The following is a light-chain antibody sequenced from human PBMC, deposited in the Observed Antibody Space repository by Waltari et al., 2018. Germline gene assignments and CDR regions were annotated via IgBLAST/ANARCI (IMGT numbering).Light chain of an antibody. CDR3: NSRDSSGNLWV. CDR1: SLRSYY. Sequence: SSELTQDPAVSVALGTTVRITCQGDSLRSYYASWYQQKPGQAPVLVIYGKNNRPSGIPDRFSGSSSGNTASLTITGAQAEDEADYYCNSRDSSGNLWVFGTGTKVTVL. J-gene: IGLJ1*01. CDR2: GKN. V-gene: IGLV3-19*01.